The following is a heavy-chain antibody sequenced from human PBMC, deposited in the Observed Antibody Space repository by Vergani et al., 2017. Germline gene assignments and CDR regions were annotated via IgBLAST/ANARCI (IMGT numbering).Heavy chain of an antibody. J-gene: IGHJ4*02. CDR2: ISAYNGNT. CDR1: GYTFTSYG. Sequence: QVQLVQSGAEVKKPGASVKVSCKASGYTFTSYGISWVRQAPGQGLEWMGWISAYNGNTNYAQKVQGRVTMTTDKSTSTAYMELRSLRSDDTAVYYCARDFGAYCCGDCYVYYIDYWGQGTLVTVSS. CDR3: ARDFGAYCCGDCYVYYIDY. D-gene: IGHD2-21*01. V-gene: IGHV1-18*01.